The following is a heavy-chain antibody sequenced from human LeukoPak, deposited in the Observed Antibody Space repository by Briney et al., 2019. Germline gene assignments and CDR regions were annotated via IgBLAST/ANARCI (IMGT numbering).Heavy chain of an antibody. CDR3: AREGDRHCTFDS. D-gene: IGHD2-8*01. CDR1: GFTFSRYW. Sequence: GGSLRLSCAASGFTFSRYWMTRVRQAPGKGLEWVANINEDGSAKFHADSVKGRFTISRENAKSSLYLQMNSLRAEDTAVYYCAREGDRHCTFDSWGRGTLVTVSS. CDR2: INEDGSAK. J-gene: IGHJ4*02. V-gene: IGHV3-7*01.